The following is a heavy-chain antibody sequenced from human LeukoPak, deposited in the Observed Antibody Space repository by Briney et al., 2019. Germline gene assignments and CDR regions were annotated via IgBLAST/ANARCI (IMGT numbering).Heavy chain of an antibody. V-gene: IGHV3-23*01. J-gene: IGHJ4*02. CDR1: GFTFSSYA. D-gene: IGHD3-10*01. CDR2: ISGSGGDT. Sequence: GGSLRLSCAASGFTFSSYAMSWVRQAPGKGLEWVSAISGSGGDTYYADSVKGRFTISRDNSENTLYLQMNSLRAEDTAVYYCAKDRVVRGVMGAGGYWGQGTLVTVSS. CDR3: AKDRVVRGVMGAGGY.